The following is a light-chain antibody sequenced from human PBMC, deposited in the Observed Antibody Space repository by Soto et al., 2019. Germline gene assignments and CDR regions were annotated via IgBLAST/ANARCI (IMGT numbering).Light chain of an antibody. V-gene: IGKV1-5*03. CDR2: KAS. CDR3: QQYNSDPVT. Sequence: EDRVTITCLASQSISSWLAWYQQKPGKAPKLLIYKASSLESGVPSRFSGSGSGTEFTLTISSLQPDDFATYYCQQYNSDPVTFGQGTRLEIK. CDR1: QSISSW. J-gene: IGKJ5*01.